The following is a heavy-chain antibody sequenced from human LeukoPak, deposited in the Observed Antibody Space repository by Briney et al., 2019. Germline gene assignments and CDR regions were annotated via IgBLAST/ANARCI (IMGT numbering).Heavy chain of an antibody. D-gene: IGHD6-19*01. J-gene: IGHJ4*02. Sequence: GGSLRLSCAASGFTFSSYAMSWVRQAPGKGLEWVSAISGSGGSTYYADSVKGRFTISRDNSKNTPYLQMNSLRAEDTAVYYCVGFSGWYQTGVYWGRGTLVTVSS. CDR3: VGFSGWYQTGVY. V-gene: IGHV3-23*01. CDR1: GFTFSSYA. CDR2: ISGSGGST.